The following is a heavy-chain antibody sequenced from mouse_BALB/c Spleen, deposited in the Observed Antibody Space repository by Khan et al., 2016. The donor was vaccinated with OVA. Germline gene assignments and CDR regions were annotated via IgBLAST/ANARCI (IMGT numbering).Heavy chain of an antibody. CDR2: ISTYYGDA. CDR3: VRGGRFAY. CDR1: GYTFTDFA. Sequence: QVQLQQPGAELARPGVAVKISCKGSGYTFTDFAMHWVKRGHTKSLEWIGVISTYYGDADYNQKFKGKASMTVVKSSSTAYMELARLTAEDSASYDCVRGGRFAYWGQGTLVTVSA. V-gene: IGHV1S137*01. D-gene: IGHD1-1*02. J-gene: IGHJ3*01.